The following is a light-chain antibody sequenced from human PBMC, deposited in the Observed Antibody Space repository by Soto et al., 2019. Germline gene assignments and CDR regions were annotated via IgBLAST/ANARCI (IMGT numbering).Light chain of an antibody. CDR1: QSISSY. Sequence: DIQMTQSPSSLSASVGDRVTITCRASQSISSYLNWYQQKPGKAPKLLIYAASSVQSGVPSRFSGSGSGTDFTLTISRLQPEYFATYYCQQSYSTLFTFGPGTKVDIK. CDR2: AAS. J-gene: IGKJ3*01. V-gene: IGKV1-39*01. CDR3: QQSYSTLFT.